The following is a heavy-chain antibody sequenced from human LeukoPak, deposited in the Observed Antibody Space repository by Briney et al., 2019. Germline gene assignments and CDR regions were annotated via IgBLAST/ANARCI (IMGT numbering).Heavy chain of an antibody. CDR1: GFTFNNFV. Sequence: GGSLRLSCAASGFTFNNFVMNWVRQAPGMRLEWVSAVSGDGRNTYYADSVKGRFTISRDNSKSTLYLQMSSLRADDTAVYYCATGVQPFYFDYWGQGTLVTVSS. CDR3: ATGVQPFYFDY. J-gene: IGHJ4*02. CDR2: VSGDGRNT. V-gene: IGHV3-23*01. D-gene: IGHD1-14*01.